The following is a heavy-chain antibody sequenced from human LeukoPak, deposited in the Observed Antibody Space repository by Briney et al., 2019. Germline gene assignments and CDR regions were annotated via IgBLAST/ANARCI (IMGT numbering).Heavy chain of an antibody. V-gene: IGHV3-20*04. D-gene: IGHD4-17*01. CDR1: GFTFSGYT. Sequence: RSGGSLRLSCAASGFTFSGYTMNWVRQAPGKGLEWVSGINWNGGSTGYADSVKGRFTISRDNAKNSLYLQMNSLRAEDTALYYCARENYGDYYYYGMDVWGQGTTVTVSS. CDR2: INWNGGST. J-gene: IGHJ6*02. CDR3: ARENYGDYYYYGMDV.